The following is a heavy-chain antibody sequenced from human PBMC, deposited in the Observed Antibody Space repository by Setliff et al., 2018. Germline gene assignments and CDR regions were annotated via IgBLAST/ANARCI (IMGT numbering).Heavy chain of an antibody. V-gene: IGHV1-18*01. CDR3: ARELHCSGGRCYGQMPAALGH. J-gene: IGHJ4*02. Sequence: VASVKVSCKASGYTFKTYGFTWVRQAPGQGLEWMGWISPYNGNTNSAQKFQGRVTMTTDTSTSTAYMELKSLRYDDTAVYYCARELHCSGGRCYGQMPAALGHGGQGTLVTVSS. CDR1: GYTFKTYG. CDR2: ISPYNGNT. D-gene: IGHD2-15*01.